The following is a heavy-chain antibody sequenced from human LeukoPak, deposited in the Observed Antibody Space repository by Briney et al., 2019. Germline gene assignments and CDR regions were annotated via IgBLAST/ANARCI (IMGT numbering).Heavy chain of an antibody. CDR2: INHSGST. Sequence: SETLFLTCAVYGGSFSGYYWSWIRQPPGKGLEWIGEINHSGSTNYNPSLKSRVTISVDTSKNQFSLKLSSVTAADTAVYYCARHTYYYDSSGYLVRAWYYFDYWGQGTLVTVSS. CDR1: GGSFSGYY. J-gene: IGHJ4*02. CDR3: ARHTYYYDSSGYLVRAWYYFDY. D-gene: IGHD3-22*01. V-gene: IGHV4-34*01.